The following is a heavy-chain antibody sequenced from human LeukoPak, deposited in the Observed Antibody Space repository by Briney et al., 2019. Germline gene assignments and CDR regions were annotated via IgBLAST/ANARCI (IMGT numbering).Heavy chain of an antibody. CDR1: GYTFTIYG. CDR2: ISAYNGNT. D-gene: IGHD5-24*01. CDR3: ARVGMATIFPWFDP. V-gene: IGHV1-18*01. Sequence: GASVKVSCKASGYTFTIYGISWVRQAPGQGLEWMGWISAYNGNTNYAQKLQGRVTMTTDTSTSTAYMELRSLRSDDTAVYYCARVGMATIFPWFDPWGQGTLVTVSS. J-gene: IGHJ5*02.